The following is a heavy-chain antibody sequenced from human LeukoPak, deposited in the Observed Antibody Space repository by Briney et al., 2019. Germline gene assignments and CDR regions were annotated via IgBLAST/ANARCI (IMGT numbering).Heavy chain of an antibody. J-gene: IGHJ4*02. D-gene: IGHD3-3*01. CDR2: ISSTGGST. Sequence: GGSLRLSCSGSGFMFSSYAMYWVRQAPGKGLEYLSTISSTGGSTYYADSVKGRFTISRDNAENTLYLQMSSLRPEDTALYYCVNVECDYWGQGTLVTVSS. CDR3: VNVECDY. CDR1: GFMFSSYA. V-gene: IGHV3-64D*09.